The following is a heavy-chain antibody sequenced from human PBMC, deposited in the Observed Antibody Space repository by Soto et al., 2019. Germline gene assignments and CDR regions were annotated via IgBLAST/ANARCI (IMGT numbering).Heavy chain of an antibody. Sequence: ASVKVSCKASGYTFTTYYMYWVRQAPGQGLEWMGIINPSGGSTSFAQKFQGRVTMTRDTSTSTVYMELISLTSEDTAVYYCARDVGMASRPYLDYWGQGTLVTVSS. D-gene: IGHD6-6*01. J-gene: IGHJ4*02. CDR3: ARDVGMASRPYLDY. V-gene: IGHV1-46*01. CDR1: GYTFTTYY. CDR2: INPSGGST.